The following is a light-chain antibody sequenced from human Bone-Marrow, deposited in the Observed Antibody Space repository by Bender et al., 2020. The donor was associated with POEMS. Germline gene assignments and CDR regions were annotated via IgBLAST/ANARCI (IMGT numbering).Light chain of an antibody. Sequence: QSALTQPPSASGTPGQRVSISCSGSSSNIVTNPVNWYQHLPGTAPKVLIYNTNQRPSGVPDRFSGSKSGTSASLAISALQSEDEGDYYCATWHDSLNGWVFGGGTKLAVL. J-gene: IGLJ3*02. CDR2: NTN. V-gene: IGLV1-44*01. CDR3: ATWHDSLNGWV. CDR1: SSNIVTNP.